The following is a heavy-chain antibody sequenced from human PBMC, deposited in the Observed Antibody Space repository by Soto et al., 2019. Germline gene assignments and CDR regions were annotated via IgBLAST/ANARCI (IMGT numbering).Heavy chain of an antibody. V-gene: IGHV4-30-2*06. CDR2: IYSSGAK. Sequence: SETLSLTCAASGGSISSGSYSWSWIRQSPGRGLEWIGYIYSSGAKYYNPSLDSRVTLSMDTSKNQFSLKLTSVTAADTAVYFCARDLGEAVTADRYYHYGIDVWGQGTTVTVSS. J-gene: IGHJ6*02. D-gene: IGHD2-21*02. CDR1: GGSISSGSYS. CDR3: ARDLGEAVTADRYYHYGIDV.